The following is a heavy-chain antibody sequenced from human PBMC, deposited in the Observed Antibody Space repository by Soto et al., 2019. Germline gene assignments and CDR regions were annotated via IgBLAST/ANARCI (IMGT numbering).Heavy chain of an antibody. CDR1: GYTFTSYA. CDR3: ARDLGRHREGINPKDYYYMDV. J-gene: IGHJ6*03. CDR2: INAGNGNT. Sequence: QVQLVQSGAEVKKPGASVKVSCKASGYTFTSYAMHWVRQAPGQRLEWMGWINAGNGNTKYSQKFQGRVTITRDTSASTAYMELSSLRSEDTAVYYCARDLGRHREGINPKDYYYMDVWGKGTTVTVSS. V-gene: IGHV1-3*01. D-gene: IGHD3-10*01.